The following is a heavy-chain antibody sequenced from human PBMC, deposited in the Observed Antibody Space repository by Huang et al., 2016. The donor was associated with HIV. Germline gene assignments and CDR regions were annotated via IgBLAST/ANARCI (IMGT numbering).Heavy chain of an antibody. CDR2: RNTGKGNT. V-gene: IGHV1-3*04. J-gene: IGHJ3*02. D-gene: IGHD3-10*01. CDR3: ARVLWFGATLDGFDI. Sequence: QVNLVQSGAEVKEPGASVKVSCKASVYTFNTYGVHWVRQAPGQTLEWMGWRNTGKGNTKYSQNCQGRLTITRDTFATTVYMDLNSLTSEDTAVYYCARVLWFGATLDGFDIWGQGTTVTVSS. CDR1: VYTFNTYG.